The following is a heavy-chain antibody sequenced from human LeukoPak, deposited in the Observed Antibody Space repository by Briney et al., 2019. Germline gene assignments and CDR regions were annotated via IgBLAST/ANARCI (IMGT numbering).Heavy chain of an antibody. D-gene: IGHD3-9*01. CDR3: ARSGELRYFDWLHNWFDP. Sequence: ASVKVSCKASGYTFTSYYMHWVRQAPGQGLEWMGIINPSGGSTSYAQKFQGRVTMTRDMSTSTAYMELRSLRSDDTAVYYCARSGELRYFDWLHNWFDPWGQGTLVTVSS. J-gene: IGHJ5*02. CDR2: INPSGGST. V-gene: IGHV1-46*01. CDR1: GYTFTSYY.